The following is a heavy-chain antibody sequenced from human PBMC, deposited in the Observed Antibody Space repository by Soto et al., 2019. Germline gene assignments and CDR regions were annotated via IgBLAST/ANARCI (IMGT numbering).Heavy chain of an antibody. J-gene: IGHJ5*02. CDR3: ARTKRGFSRRGYCSSTTGPSGWCLP. Sequence: SETLSLTCAVYGGSFSGYYWSWIRQPPGKGLEWIGEINHSGSTNYNPSLKSRVTISVDTSKNQFSLKLSSVTAADTAAKYCARTKRGFSRRGYCSSTTGPSGWCLPWGEGPLVTVPP. V-gene: IGHV4-34*01. CDR1: GGSFSGYY. CDR2: INHSGST. D-gene: IGHD2-2*01.